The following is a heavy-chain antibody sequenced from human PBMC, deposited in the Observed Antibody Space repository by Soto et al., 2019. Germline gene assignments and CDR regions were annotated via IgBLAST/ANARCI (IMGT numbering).Heavy chain of an antibody. V-gene: IGHV4-31*03. D-gene: IGHD4-17*01. CDR2: IYYSGST. CDR3: ARRYGASFDY. CDR1: GGSISRGGYY. Sequence: PSETLSLTCTVSGGSISRGGYYWSWIRQHPGKGLEWIGYIYYSGSTYYNPSLKSRVTISLDTSKNQFSLKLSSVTAADTAVYYCARRYGASFDYWGQGTLVTVSS. J-gene: IGHJ4*02.